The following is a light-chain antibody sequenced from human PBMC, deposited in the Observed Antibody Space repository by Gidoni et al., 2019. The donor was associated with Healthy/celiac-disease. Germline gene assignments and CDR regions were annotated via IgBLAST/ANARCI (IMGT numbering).Light chain of an antibody. V-gene: IGKV3-20*01. Sequence: EIVLTQSPGTLSLSPGERATLSCRASQSVRSSYLAWYQQKPGQAPRLLIYGASSRATGIPDRFSGSGSGTDFTLTISRLEPEDFAVYYCQQYGSSPPWGTFGQGTKVEIK. CDR3: QQYGSSPPWGT. J-gene: IGKJ1*01. CDR2: GAS. CDR1: QSVRSSY.